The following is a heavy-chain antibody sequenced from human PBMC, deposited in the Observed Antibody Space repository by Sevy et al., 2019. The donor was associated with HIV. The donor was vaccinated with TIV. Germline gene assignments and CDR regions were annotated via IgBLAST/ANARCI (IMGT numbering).Heavy chain of an antibody. J-gene: IGHJ4*02. V-gene: IGHV3-23*01. Sequence: GGSLRLSCAASGFAFHEYSMSWIRQAPGKGLEWVATLSFGCGKIKYTDSVKGRFTISIDNSKNSFYLQMDNLRVEDTALYYCAREGWSRPHDYWGQGTRVTVSS. CDR3: AREGWSRPHDY. D-gene: IGHD2-15*01. CDR2: LSFGCGKI. CDR1: GFAFHEYS.